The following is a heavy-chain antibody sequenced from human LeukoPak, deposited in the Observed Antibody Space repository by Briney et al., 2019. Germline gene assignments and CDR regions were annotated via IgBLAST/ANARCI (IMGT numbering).Heavy chain of an antibody. CDR1: GFTFSSYG. CDR3: ARDQDWNDRGGLDY. D-gene: IGHD1-1*01. J-gene: IGHJ4*02. V-gene: IGHV3-30*03. Sequence: GGSLRLSCAASGFTFSSYGMHWVRQAPGKGLEWVAVISYDGSNKYYADSVKGRFTISRDNAKNSLYLQMNSLRAEDTAVYYCARDQDWNDRGGLDYWGQGTLVTVSS. CDR2: ISYDGSNK.